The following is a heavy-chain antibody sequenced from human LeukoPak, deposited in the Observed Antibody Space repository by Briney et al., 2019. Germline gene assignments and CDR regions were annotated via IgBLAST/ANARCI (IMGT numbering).Heavy chain of an antibody. V-gene: IGHV3-23*01. CDR1: GFTFSSCA. CDR2: ISGSGGST. Sequence: GGSLRLSCAASGFTFSSCAMSWVRQAPGKGLEWVSAISGSGGSTYYADSVKGRFTISRDNSKNTLYLQMNSLRAEDTAVYYCAPYYYDSSGIGLDYWGQGTLVTVSS. J-gene: IGHJ4*02. D-gene: IGHD3-22*01. CDR3: APYYYDSSGIGLDY.